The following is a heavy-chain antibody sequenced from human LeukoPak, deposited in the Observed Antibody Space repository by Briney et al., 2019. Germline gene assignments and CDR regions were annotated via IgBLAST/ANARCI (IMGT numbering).Heavy chain of an antibody. D-gene: IGHD3-16*01. CDR1: GGSISSYY. CDR2: IYYSGST. J-gene: IGHJ6*03. Sequence: SETLSLTCTVSGGSISSYYWSWIRQPPGKGLEWIGYIYYSGSTNYNPSLKSRVTISVDTSKKQFSLKLTSVAVADTAVYYCARETSQKGAHYMDVWGKGTTVTISS. CDR3: ARETSQKGAHYMDV. V-gene: IGHV4-59*01.